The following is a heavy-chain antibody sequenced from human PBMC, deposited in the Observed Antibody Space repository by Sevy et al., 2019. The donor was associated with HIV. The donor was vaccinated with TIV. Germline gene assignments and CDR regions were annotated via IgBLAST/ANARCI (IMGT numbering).Heavy chain of an antibody. CDR3: ARRGDNNWFDP. J-gene: IGHJ5*02. CDR1: GVSISGGAYY. CDR2: ISYTGST. D-gene: IGHD2-15*01. Sequence: SETLSLTCTVSGVSISGGAYYWGWIRQPPGKGLEWIGSISYTGSTYYNPSLKSRVTISVDTSKNQFSLKLTSVTAADTAVYYCARRGDNNWFDPWGPGTLVTVSS. V-gene: IGHV4-39*01.